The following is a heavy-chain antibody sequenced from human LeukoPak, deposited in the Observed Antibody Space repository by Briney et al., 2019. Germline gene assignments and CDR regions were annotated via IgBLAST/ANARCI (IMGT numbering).Heavy chain of an antibody. CDR2: IKEDGSDQ. Sequence: GGSLRLSCAASGFTFRTYWMSWVRQTPGKGLEWVAHIKEDGSDQYYADSVKGRFTISRDNAKSSLYLQLNSLRAEDMAVYYCAKDVRWDYYYCGMDVWGQGTTVTVSS. CDR1: GFTFRTYW. CDR3: AKDVRWDYYYCGMDV. J-gene: IGHJ6*02. D-gene: IGHD6-13*01. V-gene: IGHV3-7*01.